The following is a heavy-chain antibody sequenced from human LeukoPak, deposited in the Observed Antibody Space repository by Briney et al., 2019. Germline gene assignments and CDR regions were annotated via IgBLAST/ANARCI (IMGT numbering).Heavy chain of an antibody. CDR2: IYYSGST. V-gene: IGHV4-31*03. D-gene: IGHD6-13*01. Sequence: SQTLSLTCTVSGGSISSGGYYWGWIRQHPGTGLEWIGYIYYSGSTYYNPSLKSRVTISVDTSKNQFSLKLSSVTAADTAVYYCARAPGIEKQLVNIDAFDIWGQGTMVTVSS. CDR1: GGSISSGGYY. CDR3: ARAPGIEKQLVNIDAFDI. J-gene: IGHJ3*02.